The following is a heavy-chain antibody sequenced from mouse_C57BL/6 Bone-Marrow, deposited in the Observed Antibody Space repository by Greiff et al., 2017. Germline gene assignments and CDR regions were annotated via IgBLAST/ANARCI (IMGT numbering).Heavy chain of an antibody. J-gene: IGHJ2*01. CDR2: IYPGDGDT. CDR3: ARLPGYFDY. CDR1: GYAFSSSW. V-gene: IGHV1-82*01. Sequence: QVQLQQSGPELVKPGASVKISCKASGYAFSSSWMNWVKQRPGKGLEWIGRIYPGDGDTNYNGKFKGKATLTADKSSSTAYMQLSSLTSEDSALYFCARLPGYFDYWGQGTTLTVSS.